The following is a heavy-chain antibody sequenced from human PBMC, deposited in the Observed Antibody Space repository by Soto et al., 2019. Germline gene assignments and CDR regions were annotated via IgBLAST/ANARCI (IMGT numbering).Heavy chain of an antibody. V-gene: IGHV4-59*01. D-gene: IGHD2-15*01. J-gene: IGHJ4*02. CDR2: IYYSGST. CDR3: AREGCSGGSCYYYFDY. Sequence: SESLSLTCTVCGGAISSYYWSWIRQPPGKGLEWIGYIYYSGSTNYNPSLKSRVTISVDTSKNQFSLKLSSVTAADTAVYYCAREGCSGGSCYYYFDYWGQGTLVTVSS. CDR1: GGAISSYY.